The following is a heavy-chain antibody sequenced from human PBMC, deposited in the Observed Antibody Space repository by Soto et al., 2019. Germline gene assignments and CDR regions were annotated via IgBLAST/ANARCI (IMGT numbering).Heavy chain of an antibody. CDR3: AKDPRFYGMDV. J-gene: IGHJ6*02. CDR1: GASVSSDSYS. V-gene: IGHV4-61*01. CDR2: FYFTGST. Sequence: QVRLQESGPGLGKPSETLSLTCTVSGASVSSDSYSWAWIRQPPGKGLEWIGCFYFTGSTKTNPSLQSRVSISVDESKNQMSLKLNSVTAADTAVYYCAKDPRFYGMDVWGQGTTVTVSS.